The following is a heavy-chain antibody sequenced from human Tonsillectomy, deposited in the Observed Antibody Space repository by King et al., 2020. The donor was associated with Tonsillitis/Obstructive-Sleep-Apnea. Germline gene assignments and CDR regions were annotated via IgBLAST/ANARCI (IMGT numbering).Heavy chain of an antibody. CDR2: IYGGGST. Sequence: VKLVESGGGLIQPGGSLRLSCVVSGFTVSNDYMSWVRQAPGKGLEWVSVIYGGGSTYYADSVKGRFTISRDESKNTVYLQMNSLRVEDAAVYYCASGYCSGGSCPHYYYMDVWGKGTTVTVS. CDR1: GFTVSNDY. D-gene: IGHD2-15*01. V-gene: IGHV3-53*01. CDR3: ASGYCSGGSCPHYYYMDV. J-gene: IGHJ6*03.